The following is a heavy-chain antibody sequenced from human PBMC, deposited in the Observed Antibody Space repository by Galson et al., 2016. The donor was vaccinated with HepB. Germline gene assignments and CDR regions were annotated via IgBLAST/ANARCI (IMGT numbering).Heavy chain of an antibody. J-gene: IGHJ4*02. CDR1: GYTLSSYY. CDR3: AREPPTSSSFDH. V-gene: IGHV1-46*01. CDR2: MFPSGSRT. Sequence: SVKVSCKASGYTLSSYYMPWVRQAPGQGLEWMGVMFPSGSRTSYAQKFQGRVTMTRDTSTSTDYMELSSLGSEDTAVYYCAREPPTSSSFDHWGQGALVTVSS.